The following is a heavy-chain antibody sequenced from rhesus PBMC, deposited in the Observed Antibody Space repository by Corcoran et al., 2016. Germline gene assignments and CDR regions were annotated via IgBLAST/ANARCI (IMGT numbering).Heavy chain of an antibody. D-gene: IGHD3-3*01. CDR3: ARGLVKSAFDF. V-gene: IGHV1-198*02. Sequence: QVQLVQSGAEVKKPGASVKVSCKASGFTFGSYAINWVRQAPGQGLEWIGVIIPLVGITNYATKSQGRVTITADTSTSTAYMELSSLRSEDTAVYYCARGLVKSAFDFWGQGLRVTVSS. J-gene: IGHJ3*01. CDR2: IIPLVGIT. CDR1: GFTFGSYA.